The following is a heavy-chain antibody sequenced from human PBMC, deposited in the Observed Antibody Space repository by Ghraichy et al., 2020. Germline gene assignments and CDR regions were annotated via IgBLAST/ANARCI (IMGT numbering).Heavy chain of an antibody. CDR1: GFRVSGNY. CDR3: ARVASSGGLVWYGEILNWFFDL. CDR2: INEDGSS. Sequence: GGSLRLSCAVSGFRVSGNYIAWVRQAPGRGLEWVSIINEDGSSHYADSVRGRFTFSRDTSKNTLFLEMNSLKVEDTAVYYCARVASSGGLVWYGEILNWFFDLWGRGTLVTVDS. J-gene: IGHJ2*01. V-gene: IGHV3-66*02. D-gene: IGHD3-10*01.